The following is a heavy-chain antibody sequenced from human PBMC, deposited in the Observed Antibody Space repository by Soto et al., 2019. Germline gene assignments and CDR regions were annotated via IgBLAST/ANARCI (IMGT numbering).Heavy chain of an antibody. CDR2: IYSGGST. Sequence: GESLKISCAASGFTVSSNYMSWVRQAPGKGLEWVSVIYSGGSTYYADSVKGRFTISRDNSKNTLYLQMNSLRAEDTAVYYCAAELSGSYRRAYFDYWGQGTLVTVSS. D-gene: IGHD3-10*01. V-gene: IGHV3-66*01. J-gene: IGHJ4*02. CDR3: AAELSGSYRRAYFDY. CDR1: GFTVSSNY.